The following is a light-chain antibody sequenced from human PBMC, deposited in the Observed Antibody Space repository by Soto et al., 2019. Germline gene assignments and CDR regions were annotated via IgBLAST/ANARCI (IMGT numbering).Light chain of an antibody. CDR1: SSNIGNNY. Sequence: QSVLTQPPSVSAAPGQTVTISCSGSSSNIGNNYVSWYQQLPGTAPKLLIYDNNKRPSGIPDRFSGSKSGTSATLGITGLQTGDEADYYCGTWDSSMSAGGAFGGGTQLTVL. CDR3: GTWDSSMSAGGA. J-gene: IGLJ7*01. V-gene: IGLV1-51*01. CDR2: DNN.